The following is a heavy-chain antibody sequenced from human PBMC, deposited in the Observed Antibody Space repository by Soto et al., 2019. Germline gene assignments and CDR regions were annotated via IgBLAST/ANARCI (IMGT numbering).Heavy chain of an antibody. J-gene: IGHJ4*02. CDR3: ARSCSSSCQGDDY. D-gene: IGHD6-13*01. CDR1: GYTFNTYG. V-gene: IGHV1-18*01. Sequence: QVQLVQSGAEVKKPGASVKVSCKASGYTFNTYGISWVRQAPGQGLEWMGWISAYNGNTKDAQKFQGRVTMNTDTSTTKAYMERRSLRSDDTAVYYCARSCSSSCQGDDYWGQGTLVTVSS. CDR2: ISAYNGNT.